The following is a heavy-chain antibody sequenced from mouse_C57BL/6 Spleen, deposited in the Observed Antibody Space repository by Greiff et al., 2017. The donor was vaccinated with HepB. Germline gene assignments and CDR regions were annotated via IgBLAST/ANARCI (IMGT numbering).Heavy chain of an antibody. D-gene: IGHD2-4*01. CDR1: GYTFTSYG. V-gene: IGHV1-81*01. CDR2: IYPRSGNT. CDR3: AGGLRRSYFDY. Sequence: VKLQQSGAELARPGASVKLSCKASGYTFTSYGISWVKQRTGQGLEWIGEIYPRSGNTYYNEKFKGKATLTADKSSSTAYMELRSLTSEDSAVYSCAGGLRRSYFDYWGQGTTLAVSS. J-gene: IGHJ2*01.